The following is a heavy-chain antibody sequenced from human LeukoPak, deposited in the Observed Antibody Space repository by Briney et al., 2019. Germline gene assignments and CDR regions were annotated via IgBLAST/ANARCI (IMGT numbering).Heavy chain of an antibody. CDR3: AKLEMIVVVITGVRY. V-gene: IGHV3-23*01. J-gene: IGHJ1*01. CDR1: GFTFSTYG. D-gene: IGHD3-22*01. CDR2: ISGSGGST. Sequence: PGGSLRLSCAASGFTFSTYGMSWVRQAPGKGLVWVSAISGSGGSTYYADSVRGRFTISRDNSKNTLYLQMNSLRAEDTDVYYCAKLEMIVVVITGVRYWGQGTLVTVSS.